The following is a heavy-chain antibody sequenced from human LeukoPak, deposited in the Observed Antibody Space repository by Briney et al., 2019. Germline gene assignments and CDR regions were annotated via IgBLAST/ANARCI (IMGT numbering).Heavy chain of an antibody. D-gene: IGHD3-22*01. CDR1: GFTFDDYA. CDR3: AKEANYYDSSGYYGSGSFDI. J-gene: IGHJ3*02. CDR2: ISWNSGSI. Sequence: GGSLRLSCAASGFTFDDYAMHWVRQAPGKGLEWVSGISWNSGSIGYADSVKGRFTISRDNAKNSLYLQMNSLRAEDTALYYCAKEANYYDSSGYYGSGSFDIWGQGTMVTVSS. V-gene: IGHV3-9*01.